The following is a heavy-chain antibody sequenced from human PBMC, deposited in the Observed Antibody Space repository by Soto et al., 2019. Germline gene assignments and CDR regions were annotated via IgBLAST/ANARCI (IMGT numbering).Heavy chain of an antibody. D-gene: IGHD3-9*01. Sequence: GASVKVSCKAFGYTFTSYGISWVRQAPGQGLEWMGWISAYNGNTNYAQKLQGRVTMTTDTSTSTAYMELRSLRSDDTAVYYCARMYYDILTGYYRSRDNWFDPWGQGTLVTVSS. CDR2: ISAYNGNT. CDR1: GYTFTSYG. CDR3: ARMYYDILTGYYRSRDNWFDP. J-gene: IGHJ5*02. V-gene: IGHV1-18*01.